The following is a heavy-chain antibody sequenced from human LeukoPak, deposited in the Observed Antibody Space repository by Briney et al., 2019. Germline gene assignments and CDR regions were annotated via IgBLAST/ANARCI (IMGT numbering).Heavy chain of an antibody. CDR2: ISGSGGST. Sequence: GGSLRLSCAASGFTFSSYAMSWVRQAPGKGLEWVSAISGSGGSTYYADSVKGRFTISRDNSKNTLYLQMNCLRAEDTAVYYCARGKVDYGGKRFDYWGQGTLVTVSS. V-gene: IGHV3-23*01. J-gene: IGHJ4*02. CDR3: ARGKVDYGGKRFDY. CDR1: GFTFSSYA. D-gene: IGHD4-23*01.